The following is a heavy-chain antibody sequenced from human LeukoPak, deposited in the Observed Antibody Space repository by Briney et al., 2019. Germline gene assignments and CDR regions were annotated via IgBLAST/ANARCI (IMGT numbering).Heavy chain of an antibody. Sequence: VKVSCKASGYTFTSYDINWVRQATGQGLEWMGWMNPNSGNTGYAQKFQGRVTMTRNNSISTAYMELSSLRSEDTAVYYCARYCSGGSCSNFDYWGQGTLVTVSS. J-gene: IGHJ4*02. D-gene: IGHD2-15*01. CDR1: GYTFTSYD. V-gene: IGHV1-8*01. CDR3: ARYCSGGSCSNFDY. CDR2: MNPNSGNT.